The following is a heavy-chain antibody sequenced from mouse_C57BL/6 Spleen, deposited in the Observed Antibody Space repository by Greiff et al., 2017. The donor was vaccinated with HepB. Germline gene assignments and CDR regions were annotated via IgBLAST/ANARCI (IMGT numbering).Heavy chain of an antibody. CDR3: ARGGSSSWFAD. J-gene: IGHJ3*01. D-gene: IGHD1-2*01. CDR1: GYTFTDYY. Sequence: EVQLQQSGPELVKPGASVKISCKASGYTFTDYYMNWVKQSHGKSLEWIGDINPNNGGTSYNQKFKGKATLTVDKSSSTAYMELRSLTSEDSAVYYCARGGSSSWFADWGKGTLVTVSA. CDR2: INPNNGGT. V-gene: IGHV1-26*01.